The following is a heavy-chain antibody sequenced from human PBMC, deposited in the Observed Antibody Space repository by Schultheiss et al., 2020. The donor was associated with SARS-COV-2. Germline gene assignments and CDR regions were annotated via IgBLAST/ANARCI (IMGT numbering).Heavy chain of an antibody. D-gene: IGHD5-12*01. CDR1: GFTFRTYA. CDR3: AKGWGPIVATIPGDY. V-gene: IGHV3-23*01. CDR2: IGGSGGGT. Sequence: GESLKISCAASGFTFRTYAMSWVRQAPGKGLEWVSTIGGSGGGTFSADSVKGRFTISRDNSKNTLYLQMNSLRAEDTAVYYCAKGWGPIVATIPGDYWGQGTLVTVSS. J-gene: IGHJ4*02.